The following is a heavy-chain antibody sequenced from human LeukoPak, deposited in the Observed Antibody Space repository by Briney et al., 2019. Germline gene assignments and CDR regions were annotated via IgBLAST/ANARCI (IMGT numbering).Heavy chain of an antibody. Sequence: PGGSLRLSCSASGFTFIHYAMNWVRQAPGKGLEWVSVTSSGGNTYYADSVKGRFTISRDNSKNTLYLQMNSLRAEDTAVYYCARDPRSGTGIWGQGTLVTVPS. CDR2: TSSGGNT. V-gene: IGHV3-66*01. D-gene: IGHD1-1*01. CDR3: ARDPRSGTGI. J-gene: IGHJ4*02. CDR1: GFTFIHYA.